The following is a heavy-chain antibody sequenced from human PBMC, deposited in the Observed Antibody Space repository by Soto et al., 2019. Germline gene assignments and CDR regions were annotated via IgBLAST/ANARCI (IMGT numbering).Heavy chain of an antibody. J-gene: IGHJ5*02. CDR1: GGSISSYY. D-gene: IGHD3-10*01. CDR3: ARRTMVRGDGNWFDP. Sequence: SETLSLTCTVSGGSISSYYWSWIRQPPGKGLEWIGYIYYSGSTNYNPSLKSRVTISVDTSKNQFSLKLSSVTAADTAVYYCARRTMVRGDGNWFDPWSQGTLVTVSS. V-gene: IGHV4-59*08. CDR2: IYYSGST.